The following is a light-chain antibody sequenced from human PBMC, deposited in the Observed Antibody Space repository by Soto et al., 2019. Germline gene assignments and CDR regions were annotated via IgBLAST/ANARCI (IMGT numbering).Light chain of an antibody. CDR2: DAS. V-gene: IGKV1-5*01. CDR3: QQYSTYFRT. CDR1: ESIGTW. Sequence: DIQMIQTTSTLSASVGDRVTIAGLPSESIGTWLAWYQQMPGKAPKLLIYDASSLESGVPSRFSGGGSGTEFTLTIGSLQPDDFATYCCQQYSTYFRTFGQGAKVDI. J-gene: IGKJ1*01.